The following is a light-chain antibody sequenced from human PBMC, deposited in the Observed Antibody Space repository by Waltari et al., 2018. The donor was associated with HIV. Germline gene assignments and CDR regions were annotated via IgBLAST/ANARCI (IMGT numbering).Light chain of an antibody. J-gene: IGKJ2*01. CDR1: QSVGIS. Sequence: SPGERATLSCRASQSVGISLGWFQHKPGQAPRLLIYEASNRAPGIPARFSGGGSETDFTLTISSLEPEDFAVYYCQQRSDWPRTFGQGTKLEIK. V-gene: IGKV3-11*01. CDR3: QQRSDWPRT. CDR2: EAS.